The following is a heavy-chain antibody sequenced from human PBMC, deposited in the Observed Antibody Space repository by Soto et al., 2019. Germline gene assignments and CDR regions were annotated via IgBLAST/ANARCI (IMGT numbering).Heavy chain of an antibody. J-gene: IGHJ2*01. CDR2: ISGSGGST. V-gene: IGHV3-23*01. Sequence: GGSLRLSCAASGFTFSSYAMSWVRQAPGKGLEWVSAISGSGGSTYYADSVKGRFTISRDNSKNTLYLQMNSLRAEDTAVYYCAKDPATHVPYCSSTSCYAGDWYFDLWGRGTLVTVSS. CDR1: GFTFSSYA. D-gene: IGHD2-2*01. CDR3: AKDPATHVPYCSSTSCYAGDWYFDL.